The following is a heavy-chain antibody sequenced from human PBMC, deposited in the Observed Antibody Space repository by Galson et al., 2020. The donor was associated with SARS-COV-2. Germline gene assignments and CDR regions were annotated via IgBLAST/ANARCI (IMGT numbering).Heavy chain of an antibody. CDR2: INPSRGST. CDR1: GDTFTNYH. V-gene: IGHV1-46*01. J-gene: IGHJ4*02. Sequence: ASVKVSCKASGDTFTNYHVHWVRQAPGQGPEWMGIINPSRGSTTYAQKFQGRVTMTRDTSTSTVYMDFRNLRSEDTAVYFCAASPTSSYKFDVWGQGSLVIVS. D-gene: IGHD1-20*01. CDR3: AASPTSSYKFDV.